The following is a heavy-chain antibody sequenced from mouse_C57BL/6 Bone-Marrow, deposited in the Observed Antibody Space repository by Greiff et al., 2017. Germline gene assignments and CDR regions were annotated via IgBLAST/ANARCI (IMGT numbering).Heavy chain of an antibody. D-gene: IGHD3-2*02. CDR2: INPSNGGT. CDR3: ARSGSTAQALYYYAMDY. CDR1: GYTFTSYW. J-gene: IGHJ4*01. V-gene: IGHV1-53*01. Sequence: QVQLQQPGTELVKPGASVKLSCKASGYTFTSYWMHWVKQRPGQGLEWIGNINPSNGGTNYNEKFKSKATLTVDKSSSTAYMQLSSLTSEDSAVYYCARSGSTAQALYYYAMDYWGQGTSVTVSS.